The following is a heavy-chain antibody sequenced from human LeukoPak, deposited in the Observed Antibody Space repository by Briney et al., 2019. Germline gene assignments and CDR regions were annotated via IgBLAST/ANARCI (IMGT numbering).Heavy chain of an antibody. J-gene: IGHJ4*02. V-gene: IGHV1-2*02. D-gene: IGHD3-9*01. Sequence: ASVKVSCKASGYTFTGYYIHWVRQAPGQGLEWMGWINPNSGVTHYPQKFQGRVTMTRDTSISTAYMELSRLRSDDTAVYYCAVGDILTGYYTFDYWGQGTLVTVSS. CDR3: AVGDILTGYYTFDY. CDR1: GYTFTGYY. CDR2: INPNSGVT.